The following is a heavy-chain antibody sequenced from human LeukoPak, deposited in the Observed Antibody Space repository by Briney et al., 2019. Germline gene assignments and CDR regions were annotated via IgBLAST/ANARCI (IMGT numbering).Heavy chain of an antibody. CDR2: ISAYNGNT. Sequence: ASVKVSCKASGYTFTSYGISWVRQAPGQGLEWMGRISAYNGNTNYAQELQGRVTMTTDTSTSTAYMELRSLRSDDTAVYYCARDLRITMVRGVRTYYYYGMDVWGQGTTVTVSS. D-gene: IGHD3-10*01. J-gene: IGHJ6*02. V-gene: IGHV1-18*01. CDR1: GYTFTSYG. CDR3: ARDLRITMVRGVRTYYYYGMDV.